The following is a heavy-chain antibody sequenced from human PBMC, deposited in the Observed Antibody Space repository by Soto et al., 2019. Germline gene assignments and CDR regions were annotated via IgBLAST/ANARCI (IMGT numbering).Heavy chain of an antibody. V-gene: IGHV4-31*03. Sequence: SETLSLTCTVSGGSISSGGYYWSWIRQHPGKGLEWIGYIYYSGSTYYNPSLKSRVTISVDTSKNQFSLKLSSVTAADTAVYYCARVRTGYCSGGSCYFSWFDPWGQGTLVTVSS. CDR3: ARVRTGYCSGGSCYFSWFDP. CDR1: GGSISSGGYY. CDR2: IYYSGST. J-gene: IGHJ5*02. D-gene: IGHD2-15*01.